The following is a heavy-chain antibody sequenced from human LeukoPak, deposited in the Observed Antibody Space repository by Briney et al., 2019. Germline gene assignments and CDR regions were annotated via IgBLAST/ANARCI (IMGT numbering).Heavy chain of an antibody. D-gene: IGHD5-18*01. CDR3: AKEGEDTGY. J-gene: IGHJ4*02. V-gene: IGHV3-53*05. CDR2: IYSDGRT. CDR1: GFTFSNKY. Sequence: GGSLRLSCAASGFTFSNKYMTWVRQAPGKGLEWVSLIYSDGRTYYTDSVKGRCTISRDNSKKTLYLQMNSLRAEDTAVYYCAKEGEDTGYWGQGTLVTVSS.